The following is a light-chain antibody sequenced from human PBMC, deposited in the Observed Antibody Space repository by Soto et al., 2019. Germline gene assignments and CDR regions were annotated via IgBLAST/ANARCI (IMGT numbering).Light chain of an antibody. Sequence: DIQMTQSPSSLSASVGDRVTITCRASQSISTYLNWYQQKPGKAPKLLIYEASSLQSGVPSRFSGSGSGTEFTLTISSLQPEDFATFYCQQSYSTPWTFCQGTKVEIK. CDR2: EAS. J-gene: IGKJ1*01. CDR3: QQSYSTPWT. CDR1: QSISTY. V-gene: IGKV1-39*01.